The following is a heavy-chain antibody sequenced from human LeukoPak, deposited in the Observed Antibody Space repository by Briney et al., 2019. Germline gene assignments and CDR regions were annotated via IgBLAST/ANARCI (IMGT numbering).Heavy chain of an antibody. Sequence: PGGSLRLSCAASGFTFSSYGMHWVRQAPGKGLEWVAFIRYDGSNKYYADSVKGRFTISRDNSKNTLYLQMNSLRAEDTAVYYCAKAPPGIAVAGTDYWGQGTLVTVSS. CDR1: GFTFSSYG. D-gene: IGHD6-19*01. CDR3: AKAPPGIAVAGTDY. J-gene: IGHJ4*02. V-gene: IGHV3-30*02. CDR2: IRYDGSNK.